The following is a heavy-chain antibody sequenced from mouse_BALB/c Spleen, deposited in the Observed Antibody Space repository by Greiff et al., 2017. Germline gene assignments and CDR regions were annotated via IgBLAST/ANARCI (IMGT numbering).Heavy chain of an antibody. CDR1: GYTFTDYE. D-gene: IGHD5-5*01. CDR2: IDPETGGT. CDR3: TSYLYFDY. V-gene: IGHV1-15*01. J-gene: IGHJ2*01. Sequence: QVQLQQSGAELVRPGASVTLSCKASGYTFTDYEMHWVKQTPVHGLEWIGAIDPETGGTAYNQKFKGKATLTADKSSSTAYMELRSLTSEDSAVYYCTSYLYFDYWGQGTTLTVSS.